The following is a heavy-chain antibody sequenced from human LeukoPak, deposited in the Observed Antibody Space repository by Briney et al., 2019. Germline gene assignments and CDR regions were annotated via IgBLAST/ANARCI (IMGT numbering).Heavy chain of an antibody. CDR2: INEAGSVT. Sequence: GGSLRLSCAASGFTFTSSWMCWVRQAPGKGLEWLANINEAGSVTNYVHSVRGRFTISRDNAKNSLYLQMNSLRVEDTAVYYCARDPYSSSWYYFDYWGQGTLVTVSS. J-gene: IGHJ4*02. V-gene: IGHV3-7*01. D-gene: IGHD6-13*01. CDR1: GFTFTSSW. CDR3: ARDPYSSSWYYFDY.